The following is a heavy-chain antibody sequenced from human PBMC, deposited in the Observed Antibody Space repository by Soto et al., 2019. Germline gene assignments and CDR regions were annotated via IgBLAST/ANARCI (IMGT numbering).Heavy chain of an antibody. J-gene: IGHJ6*02. V-gene: IGHV5-51*01. Sequence: GESLKISCKGSGYSFTSYWIGCVRQIPGKGLEWWGVIYPGDSYTRYSASFQGQVTISADKSISTAYLPWSSLKASHTAMYYCAIPPLADYRNLMHYYSGMDVWGQGTTVTVSS. CDR3: AIPPLADYRNLMHYYSGMDV. CDR1: GYSFTSYW. D-gene: IGHD4-4*01. CDR2: IYPGDSYT.